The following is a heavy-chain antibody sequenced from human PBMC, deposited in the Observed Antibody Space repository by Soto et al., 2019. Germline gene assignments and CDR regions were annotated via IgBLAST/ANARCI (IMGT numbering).Heavy chain of an antibody. CDR1: GGTFSSYA. D-gene: IGHD3-22*01. CDR2: IIPIFGTA. Sequence: SVKVSCKASGGTFSSYAISWVRQAPGQGLEWMGGIIPIFGTANYAQKFQGRVTITADESTSTAYMELSSLRSEDTAVYYCARAYYYDSSGYSAFDYWGQGTLVTVSS. CDR3: ARAYYYDSSGYSAFDY. V-gene: IGHV1-69*13. J-gene: IGHJ4*02.